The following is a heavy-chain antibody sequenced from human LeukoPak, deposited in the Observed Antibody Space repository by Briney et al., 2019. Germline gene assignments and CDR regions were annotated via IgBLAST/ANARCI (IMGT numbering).Heavy chain of an antibody. J-gene: IGHJ5*02. D-gene: IGHD3-22*01. Sequence: TGGSLRLSCAASGFTVSSNYMSRVRQAPGKGLEWVSVIYSGGSTYYADSVKGRFTISRDNSKNTLYLQMNSLRAEDTAVYYCARDKHYYDSSGYSSWGQGTLVTVSS. CDR1: GFTVSSNY. CDR2: IYSGGST. CDR3: ARDKHYYDSSGYSS. V-gene: IGHV3-53*01.